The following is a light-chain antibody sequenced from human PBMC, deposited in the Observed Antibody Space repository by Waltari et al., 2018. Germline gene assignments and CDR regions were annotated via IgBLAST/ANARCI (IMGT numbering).Light chain of an antibody. V-gene: IGLV4-69*01. CDR3: QTGGHGTWV. CDR1: SGHSNNI. J-gene: IGLJ3*02. CDR2: VNRDGSH. Sequence: QLVLTQSPSASASLGASVKLTCTLDSGHSNNIVAWLQRRPEKGPRYLMKVNRDGSHTTGDYIPDRFSGSSSGPERYLTISSLQSEDEADYYCQTGGHGTWVFGGGTKLTVV.